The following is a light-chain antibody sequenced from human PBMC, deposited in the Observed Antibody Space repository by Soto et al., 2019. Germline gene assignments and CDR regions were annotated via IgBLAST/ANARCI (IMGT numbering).Light chain of an antibody. CDR3: QQYGNSPLT. J-gene: IGKJ4*01. CDR2: GVS. Sequence: TLSLSPGERATLSCRASQSVRSDYFAWYQQKPGQAPRVIIFGVSTRATGIPDRFSGSGSGTDFTLTISRLEPEDFALYYCQQYGNSPLTFGGGTKVDIK. V-gene: IGKV3-20*01. CDR1: QSVRSDY.